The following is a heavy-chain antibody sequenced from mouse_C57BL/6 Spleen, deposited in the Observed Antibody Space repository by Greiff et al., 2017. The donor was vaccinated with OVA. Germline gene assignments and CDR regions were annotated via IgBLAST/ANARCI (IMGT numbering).Heavy chain of an antibody. J-gene: IGHJ4*01. V-gene: IGHV1-85*01. CDR2: IYPRDGST. CDR1: GYTFTSYD. CDR3: AREGGSAMDY. D-gene: IGHD3-3*01. Sequence: LVESGPELVKPGASVKLSCKASGYTFTSYDINWVKQRPGQGLEWIGWIYPRDGSTKYNEKFKGKATLTVDTASSTAYMELHSLTSEDSAVYFCAREGGSAMDYWGQGTSVTVSS.